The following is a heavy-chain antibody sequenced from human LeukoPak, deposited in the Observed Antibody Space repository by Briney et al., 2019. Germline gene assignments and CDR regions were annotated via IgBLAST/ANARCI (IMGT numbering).Heavy chain of an antibody. Sequence: PGRSLRLSCAASGFTFSSYAMSWVRQAPGKGLEWVSAISGSGGSTYYADSVKGRFTISRDNSKNTLYLQMNSLRAEDTAVYYCAKGGGDYYYYGMDVWGQGTTVTVSS. CDR3: AKGGGDYYYYGMDV. CDR1: GFTFSSYA. D-gene: IGHD3-16*01. J-gene: IGHJ6*02. V-gene: IGHV3-23*01. CDR2: ISGSGGST.